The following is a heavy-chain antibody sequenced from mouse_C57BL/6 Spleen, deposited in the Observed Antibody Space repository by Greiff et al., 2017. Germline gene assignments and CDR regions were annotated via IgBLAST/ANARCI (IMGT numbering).Heavy chain of an antibody. CDR1: GYAFSSSW. V-gene: IGHV1-82*01. D-gene: IGHD1-1*01. CDR2: IYPGDGDT. J-gene: IGHJ3*01. CDR3: AREDSTVEEEGGFAY. Sequence: VQLQESGPELVKPGASVKISCKASGYAFSSSWMNWVKQRPGKGLEWIGRIYPGDGDTNYTGKFKGKATLTADKSSSTASMQLSSLTSEDSAVYYCAREDSTVEEEGGFAYWGQGTLVTVSA.